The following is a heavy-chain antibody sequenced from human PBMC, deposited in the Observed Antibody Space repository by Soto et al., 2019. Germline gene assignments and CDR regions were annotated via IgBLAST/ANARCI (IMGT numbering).Heavy chain of an antibody. D-gene: IGHD3-16*02. CDR3: ARGIYLKYGLDV. CDR2: INTDGSTT. J-gene: IGHJ6*04. Sequence: EVQLVESGGGLVQPGGSLRLSCAASEFTFNNYWMHWVRQVPGKGLEWVSRINTDGSTTNYADSVMGRFTISRDKADNSVYLQRNSLRAEYMAVYYCARGIYLKYGLDVWGKGDTVTVS. V-gene: IGHV3-74*01. CDR1: EFTFNNYW.